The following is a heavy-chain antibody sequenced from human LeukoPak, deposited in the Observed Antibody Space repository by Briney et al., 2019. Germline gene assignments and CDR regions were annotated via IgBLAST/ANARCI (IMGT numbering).Heavy chain of an antibody. J-gene: IGHJ6*03. CDR1: GFTFGSYW. Sequence: GGSLRLSCAASGFTFGSYWMSWVRQAPGKGLEWVANIKQDGSEKYYVDSVKGRFTISRDNAKNSLYLQMNSLRAEDTAVYYCARTPEERYYYYYYKDVWGKGTTVTVSS. V-gene: IGHV3-7*01. CDR3: ARTPEERYYYYYYKDV. D-gene: IGHD1-1*01. CDR2: IKQDGSEK.